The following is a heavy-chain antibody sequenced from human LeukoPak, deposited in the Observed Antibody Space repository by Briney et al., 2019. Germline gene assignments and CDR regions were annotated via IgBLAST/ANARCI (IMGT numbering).Heavy chain of an antibody. V-gene: IGHV3-30*04. CDR3: VKDAYYDILTGYYSGGEDYFDY. CDR2: ISYDGSNK. J-gene: IGHJ4*02. CDR1: GFTFSSYA. D-gene: IGHD3-9*01. Sequence: PGGSLRLSCAASGFTFSSYAMHWVRQAPGKGLEWVAVISYDGSNKYYADSVKGRFTISRDNSKNTLYLQMNSLRAEDTAVYYCVKDAYYDILTGYYSGGEDYFDYWGQGTLVTVSS.